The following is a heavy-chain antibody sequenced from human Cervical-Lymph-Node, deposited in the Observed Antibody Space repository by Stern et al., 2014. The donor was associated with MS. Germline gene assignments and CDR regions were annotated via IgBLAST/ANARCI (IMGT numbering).Heavy chain of an antibody. CDR2: IYWDDDT. CDR1: GFSFTSSRMG. D-gene: IGHD3-3*01. Sequence: QVTLRESGPTLVKPTQTLTLTCTFSGFSFTSSRMGVGWLRQPPGKALEWLAIIYWDDDTRYSPSLKTRLTITKDNSKSQVVIRLTNMAPEDTGTYYCARTDYSLLSGYSHFDYCGQGAPVTVSS. V-gene: IGHV2-5*02. CDR3: ARTDYSLLSGYSHFDY. J-gene: IGHJ4*02.